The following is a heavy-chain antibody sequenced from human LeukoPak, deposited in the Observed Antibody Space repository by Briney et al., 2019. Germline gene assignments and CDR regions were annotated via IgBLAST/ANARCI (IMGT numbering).Heavy chain of an antibody. Sequence: GGSLRLSCAASGFTFSSYSMNWVRQAPGKGLEWVSSISSSSSYIYYADSVKGRFTISRDNAKNSLYLQMNCLRAEDTAVYYCARDDVVVAATNWFDPWGQGTLVTVSS. J-gene: IGHJ5*02. CDR1: GFTFSSYS. CDR3: ARDDVVVAATNWFDP. CDR2: ISSSSSYI. V-gene: IGHV3-21*01. D-gene: IGHD2-15*01.